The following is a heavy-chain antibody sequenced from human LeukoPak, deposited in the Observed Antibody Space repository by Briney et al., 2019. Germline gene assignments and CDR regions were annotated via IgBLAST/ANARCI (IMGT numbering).Heavy chain of an antibody. Sequence: PGGTLRLSCAASGFTFSSYAIHWVRQAPGKGLEWVAVISYDGSTEYYADSVEGRFTISRDNSKNTMYLQMNRLRAEDTAVYYCARGSSKNQYTGGWYYDYWGQGTLVTVSS. J-gene: IGHJ4*02. CDR3: ARGSSKNQYTGGWYYDY. CDR2: ISYDGSTE. V-gene: IGHV3-30*04. D-gene: IGHD6-19*01. CDR1: GFTFSSYA.